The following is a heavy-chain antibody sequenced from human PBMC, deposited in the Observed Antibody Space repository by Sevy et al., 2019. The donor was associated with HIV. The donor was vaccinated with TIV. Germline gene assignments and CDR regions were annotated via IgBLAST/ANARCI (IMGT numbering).Heavy chain of an antibody. CDR3: ASRSQCRNGVCPFDY. D-gene: IGHD2-8*01. Sequence: GGSLRLSCVASEFTLSSYSMNWVRQAPGKGLEWISSISSSSAAIYYADSVKGRLTISRDNAKNSLYLQMNSLRDQDTVVYYCASRSQCRNGVCPFDYWGQVTLVTVSS. CDR2: ISSSSAAI. V-gene: IGHV3-21*01. J-gene: IGHJ4*02. CDR1: EFTLSSYS.